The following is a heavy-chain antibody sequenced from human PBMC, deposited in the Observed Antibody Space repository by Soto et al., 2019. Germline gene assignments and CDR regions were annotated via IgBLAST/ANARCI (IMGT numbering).Heavy chain of an antibody. CDR2: ISHDGSNK. J-gene: IGHJ4*02. CDR1: GFPFSNYA. D-gene: IGHD6-19*01. Sequence: QVQLVESGGGVVQPGTSLRLSCAASGFPFSNYALHWVRQAPGKGLEWVASISHDGSNKYHADSVKGRFTISRDSSKSTLYLEMNSLRAEDTAVYYCARSTEQWLVRVGCDYWGQGSLVTVSS. V-gene: IGHV3-30-3*01. CDR3: ARSTEQWLVRVGCDY.